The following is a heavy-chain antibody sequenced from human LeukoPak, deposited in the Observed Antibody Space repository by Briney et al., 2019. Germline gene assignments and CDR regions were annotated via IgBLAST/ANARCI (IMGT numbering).Heavy chain of an antibody. CDR3: ARDSYYGSGSYEY. Sequence: SETLSLTCTVSGGSISSGGYYWSWIRQPPGKGLEWIGYIYYSGSTNYNPSLKSRVTISVDTSKNQFSLKLSSVTAADTAVYYCARDSYYGSGSYEYWGQGTLVTVSS. V-gene: IGHV4-61*08. D-gene: IGHD3-10*01. CDR2: IYYSGST. J-gene: IGHJ4*02. CDR1: GGSISSGGYY.